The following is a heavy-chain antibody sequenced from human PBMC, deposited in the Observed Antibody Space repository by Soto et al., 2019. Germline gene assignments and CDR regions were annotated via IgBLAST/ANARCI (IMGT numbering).Heavy chain of an antibody. V-gene: IGHV4-4*02. D-gene: IGHD3-9*01. J-gene: IGHJ3*01. CDR2: IWHSGKT. CDR1: GASISSSRW. Sequence: QVHLQESGPGLVKPSGTLSLTCAVSGASISSSRWWPWVRQSPGGGLDWIGDIWHSGKTNYTPSLKSRVTIAVDKSKNQFSLNLNSVTAADTAVYYCAYSFDFYRLDLWGQGTMVTVSS. CDR3: AYSFDFYRLDL.